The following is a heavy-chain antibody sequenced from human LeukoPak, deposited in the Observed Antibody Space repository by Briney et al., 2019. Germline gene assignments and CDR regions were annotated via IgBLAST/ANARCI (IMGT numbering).Heavy chain of an antibody. V-gene: IGHV6-1*01. J-gene: IGHJ3*02. CDR3: ARVARGALTAFDI. CDR1: GDSVSSNSAV. Sequence: SQTLSLTCAISGDSVSSNSAVWHWIRQSPSRGRWWLGRTYYRYKWYNNYAVSVKSRITINPDTSKNQFSLQLNTVTPEDTAVYYCARVARGALTAFDIWGQGTMVTVSS. CDR2: TYYRYKWYN. D-gene: IGHD1-26*01.